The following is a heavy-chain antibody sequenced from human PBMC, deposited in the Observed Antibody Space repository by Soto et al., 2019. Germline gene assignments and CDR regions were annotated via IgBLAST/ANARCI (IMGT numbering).Heavy chain of an antibody. CDR3: AKGIWEQVTWFDR. V-gene: IGHV3-23*01. J-gene: IGHJ5*02. Sequence: GGSLRLSCAASGFTFSSYAMNWVRQAPGKGLEWVSGISDSGGTTYYADSVKGRFTISRDNSKNTLYLQMNSLRAEDTAVYYCAKGIWEQVTWFDRWGQGTLVTVSS. CDR2: ISDSGGTT. D-gene: IGHD1-26*01. CDR1: GFTFSSYA.